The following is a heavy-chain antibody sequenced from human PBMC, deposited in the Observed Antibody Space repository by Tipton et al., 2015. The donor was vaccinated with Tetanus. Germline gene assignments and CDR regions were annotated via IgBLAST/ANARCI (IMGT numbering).Heavy chain of an antibody. J-gene: IGHJ4*02. CDR1: GFQFSSYA. Sequence: SLRLSCEASGFQFSSYAMHWVRQAPGKGLEWLAVIWYDGGDRFYADSVKGRFTISRDNAKNTLYLQMNSLRVEDTAVYYCVRDGGSSGWLAYWGQGTPVTVSS. CDR2: IWYDGGDR. D-gene: IGHD6-19*01. V-gene: IGHV3-33*01. CDR3: VRDGGSSGWLAY.